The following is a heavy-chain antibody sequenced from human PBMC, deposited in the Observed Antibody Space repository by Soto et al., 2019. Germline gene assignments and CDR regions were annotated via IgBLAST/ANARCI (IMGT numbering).Heavy chain of an antibody. CDR2: INHSGST. D-gene: IGHD3-16*02. V-gene: IGHV4-34*01. Sequence: QVQLQQWGAGLLKPSETLSLTCAVYGGSFSGYYWSWIRQPPGKGLEWIGEINHSGSTNYNPSLKSRVTLSVDTSKNQFSLRLSSVTAADTAVYYCARRRVWGRYRYMPGGWGQGTLVTVSS. CDR3: ARRRVWGRYRYMPGG. CDR1: GGSFSGYY. J-gene: IGHJ4*02.